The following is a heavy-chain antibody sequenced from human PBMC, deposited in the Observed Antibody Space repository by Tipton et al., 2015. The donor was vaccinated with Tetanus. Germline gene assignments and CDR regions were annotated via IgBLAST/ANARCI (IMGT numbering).Heavy chain of an antibody. CDR2: IRNLAKNYAT. CDR1: GFTFSGSA. CDR3: ARDRRHCTDGVCYSFVLS. J-gene: IGHJ5*02. V-gene: IGHV3-73*01. Sequence: GSLRLSCVASGFTFSGSAIHWVRQASGKGLERIGHIRNLAKNYATVYAASVRGRFTISRDNAKRFLYLQMNSLTADDTAVYYCARDRRHCTDGVCYSFVLSWGQGTLVTVSS. D-gene: IGHD2-8*01.